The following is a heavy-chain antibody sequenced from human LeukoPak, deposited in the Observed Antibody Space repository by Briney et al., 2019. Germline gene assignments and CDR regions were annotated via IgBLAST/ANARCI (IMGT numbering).Heavy chain of an antibody. CDR1: GFTFSSYA. D-gene: IGHD6-19*01. J-gene: IGHJ4*02. CDR2: ISSNGGST. Sequence: PGGSLRLSCSASGFTFSSYAMHWVRQAPGKRLEYVSAISSNGGSTYYADSVKGRFTISRDNSKNTLYPQMSSLRAEDTAVYYCVTVSLQWLANFNFDYWGQGTLVTVSS. V-gene: IGHV3-64D*06. CDR3: VTVSLQWLANFNFDY.